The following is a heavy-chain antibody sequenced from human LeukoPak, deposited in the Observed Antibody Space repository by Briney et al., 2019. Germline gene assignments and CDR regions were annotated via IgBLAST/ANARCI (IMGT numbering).Heavy chain of an antibody. CDR1: GYTLTELS. Sequence: ASVKVSCKVSGYTLTELSMHWVRQAPGKGREWMGGFDPEDGETIYAQKFQGRVTMTEDTSTDTAYMELSSLRSEDTAVYYCAGFGEFMSDFDYWGQGTLVTVSS. V-gene: IGHV1-24*01. D-gene: IGHD3-10*01. CDR2: FDPEDGET. J-gene: IGHJ4*02. CDR3: AGFGEFMSDFDY.